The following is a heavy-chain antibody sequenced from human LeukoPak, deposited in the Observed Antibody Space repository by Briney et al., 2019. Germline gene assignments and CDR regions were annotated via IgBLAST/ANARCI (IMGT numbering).Heavy chain of an antibody. J-gene: IGHJ4*02. Sequence: GGSLRLSCVVSGFTFRNYWLSWVRQAPGKGLEWVAHINQDGSDIYYLDSVKGRFTMSRDNAKNSLYLQMNSLSVDDTAVYYRARSPTQDLGYWGQGTLVTVSS. D-gene: IGHD4-17*01. CDR3: ARSPTQDLGY. CDR1: GFTFRNYW. CDR2: INQDGSDI. V-gene: IGHV3-7*01.